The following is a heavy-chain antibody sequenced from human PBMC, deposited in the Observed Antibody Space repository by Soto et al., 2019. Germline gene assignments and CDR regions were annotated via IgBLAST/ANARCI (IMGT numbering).Heavy chain of an antibody. CDR2: IKSKTDGGKT. CDR1: GFTFSNAW. J-gene: IGHJ5*02. D-gene: IGHD3-9*01. V-gene: IGHV3-15*01. Sequence: EVQLVESGGGLVKPGGSLRLSCAASGFTFSNAWMSWVRQAPGKGLEWVGRIKSKTDGGKTDYAAPVKGRFTISRDDSKNTLYLQMNSLKTEDTAVYYCRGSYYDILTGYYRAWFDPWGQGTLVTVSS. CDR3: RGSYYDILTGYYRAWFDP.